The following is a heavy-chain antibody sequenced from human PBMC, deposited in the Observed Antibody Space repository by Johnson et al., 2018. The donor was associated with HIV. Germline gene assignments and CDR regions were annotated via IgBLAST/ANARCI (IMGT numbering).Heavy chain of an antibody. CDR1: GFSFSNYW. CDR2: IKQDGSEK. V-gene: IGHV3-7*05. J-gene: IGHJ3*02. Sequence: EVQVVESGGGLVQPGGSLRLSCAASGFSFSNYWMSWVRQAPGKGLEWVANIKQDGSEKYYVDSLKGRFTISRDNDKSSLFLQMNSLRTEDTAVYYCARDAERSSDYPPDAFDIWGQGTMVTVSS. CDR3: ARDAERSSDYPPDAFDI. D-gene: IGHD3-22*01.